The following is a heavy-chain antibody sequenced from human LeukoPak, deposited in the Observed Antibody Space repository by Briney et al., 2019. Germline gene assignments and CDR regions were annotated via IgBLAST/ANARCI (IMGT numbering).Heavy chain of an antibody. D-gene: IGHD3-22*01. CDR1: GGSISSSSYS. V-gene: IGHV4-39*01. J-gene: IGHJ4*02. Sequence: SETLSLTCTVSGGSISSSSYSWGWIRPPPGKGLEWIGTIYYSGSTYYNPSLKGRVTISEDTSKNQFSLNLSSVTAADTAVYYCARYASSGYYRYYFDYWGQGTLVTVSS. CDR3: ARYASSGYYRYYFDY. CDR2: IYYSGST.